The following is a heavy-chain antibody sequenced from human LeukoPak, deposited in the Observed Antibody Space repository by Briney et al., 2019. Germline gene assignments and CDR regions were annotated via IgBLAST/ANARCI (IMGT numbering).Heavy chain of an antibody. V-gene: IGHV3-23*01. CDR1: GFTFSSYA. J-gene: IGHJ5*02. Sequence: GGSLRLSCADSGFTFSSYAMTWVRQAPGKGLEWVSTISGASGTTYYADSVKGRFTISRDNSKNTLYLQMNSLRAEDTAVYYCARTCSGSSCYPRGWLDPWGQGTLVTVSS. CDR2: ISGASGTT. D-gene: IGHD2-15*01. CDR3: ARTCSGSSCYPRGWLDP.